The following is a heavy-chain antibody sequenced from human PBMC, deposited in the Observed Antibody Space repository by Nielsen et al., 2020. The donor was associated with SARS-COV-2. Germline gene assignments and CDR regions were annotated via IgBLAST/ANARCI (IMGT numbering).Heavy chain of an antibody. D-gene: IGHD3-10*01. CDR2: ISYDGSNK. Sequence: GGSLRLSCAASGFTFSSYGMHWVRQAPGKGLEWVAVISYDGSNKYYADSVKGRFTISRDNSKNTLYLQMNSLRAEDTAVYYCAARGASLAFDIWGQGTMVTVSS. CDR1: GFTFSSYG. CDR3: AARGASLAFDI. J-gene: IGHJ3*02. V-gene: IGHV3-30*03.